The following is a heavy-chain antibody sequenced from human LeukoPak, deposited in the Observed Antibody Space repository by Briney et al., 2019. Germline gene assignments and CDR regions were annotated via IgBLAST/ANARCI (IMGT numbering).Heavy chain of an antibody. D-gene: IGHD2-2*01. Sequence: SETLSLTCAVYGGSFSGYYWSWIRQPPGKGLEWIGEINHSGSTNYNPSLKSRVTISVDTSKNQFSLKLSSVTAADTAVYYCASRSRFRYCSSTSCPRGFDYWGQGTLVTVSS. CDR1: GGSFSGYY. J-gene: IGHJ4*02. V-gene: IGHV4-34*01. CDR2: INHSGST. CDR3: ASRSRFRYCSSTSCPRGFDY.